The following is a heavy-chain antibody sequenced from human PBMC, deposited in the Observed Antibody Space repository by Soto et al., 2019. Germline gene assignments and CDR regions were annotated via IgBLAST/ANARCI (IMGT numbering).Heavy chain of an antibody. CDR3: ARENYDDYVWGSYRFYYFDY. D-gene: IGHD3-16*02. CDR2: ISSSSSYI. CDR1: GFTFSSYS. Sequence: PGGSLRLSCAASGFTFSSYSMNWVRQAPGKGLEWVSSISSSSSYIYYADSVKGRFTISRDNAKNSLYLQMSSLRAEDTAVYYCARENYDDYVWGSYRFYYFDYWGQGTLVTVSS. V-gene: IGHV3-21*01. J-gene: IGHJ4*02.